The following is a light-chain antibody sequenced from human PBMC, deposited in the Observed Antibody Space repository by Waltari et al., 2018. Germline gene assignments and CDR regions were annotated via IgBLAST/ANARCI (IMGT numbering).Light chain of an antibody. Sequence: EIVLTQSPVSLSLSPGERAILSCRASQSVTSSYVAWYQHKPGQGPRLLIYAATNRATGIPDKFSGSVSETDFTLTISRLEPEDFAVYYCQQYGSSPITFGQGTRLEIK. V-gene: IGKV3-20*01. CDR2: AAT. CDR1: QSVTSSY. CDR3: QQYGSSPIT. J-gene: IGKJ5*01.